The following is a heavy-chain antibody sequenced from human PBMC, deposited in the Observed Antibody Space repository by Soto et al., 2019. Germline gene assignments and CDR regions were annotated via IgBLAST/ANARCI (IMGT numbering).Heavy chain of an antibody. Sequence: EVPRVESGGGLVQPGGSLRLSCAASGFTFSSYRMNWVRQAPGKGLEWVSYISSSSSTIYYADSVKGRFTISRDNAKNSLYLQMNSLRDEDTAVYYCASTICGVVIGPFDYWGQGTLVTVSS. CDR1: GFTFSSYR. CDR3: ASTICGVVIGPFDY. D-gene: IGHD3-3*01. J-gene: IGHJ4*02. V-gene: IGHV3-48*02. CDR2: ISSSSSTI.